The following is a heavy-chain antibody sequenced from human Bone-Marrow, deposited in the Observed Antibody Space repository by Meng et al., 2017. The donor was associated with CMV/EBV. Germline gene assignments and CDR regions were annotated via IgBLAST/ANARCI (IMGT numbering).Heavy chain of an antibody. D-gene: IGHD6-13*01. V-gene: IGHV3-53*01. CDR2: IYSGGST. CDR3: ARAPELAGYGMDV. J-gene: IGHJ6*02. Sequence: GGSLRLSCAASGFTVSSNYMSWVRQAPGKGLEWVSVIYSGGSTYYADSVKGRFTISRDNSKNTLYLQMNSLRAEDTAVYYCARAPELAGYGMDVWGQGNTVNFAS. CDR1: GFTVSSNY.